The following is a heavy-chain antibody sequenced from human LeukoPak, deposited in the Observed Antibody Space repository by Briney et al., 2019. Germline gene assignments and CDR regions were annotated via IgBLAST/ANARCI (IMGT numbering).Heavy chain of an antibody. D-gene: IGHD3-10*01. J-gene: IGHJ3*02. V-gene: IGHV3-74*01. Sequence: PGGSRSFSVAASGLRFVNFGMFWFGKVPGKGRFWVSRISGEGSTTTYADSVKGRFTISRDNAKNMVYLQMNSLRPEDTALYYCAKAQYLSFDVFDSWGQGTMVTVSS. CDR2: ISGEGSTT. CDR3: AKAQYLSFDVFDS. CDR1: GLRFVNFG.